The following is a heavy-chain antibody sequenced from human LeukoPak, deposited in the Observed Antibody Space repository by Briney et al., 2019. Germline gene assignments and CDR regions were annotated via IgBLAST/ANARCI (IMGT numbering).Heavy chain of an antibody. Sequence: SETLSLTCTVSGGSISSSSYYCGWIRQPPGKGLEWIGSIYHSGSTYYNPSLKSRVTLSVETSKNQFSLKLSSVTAADTAVYYSAGSTYDNWFDPWGQGTLVTVSS. J-gene: IGHJ5*02. CDR2: IYHSGST. D-gene: IGHD2-8*01. CDR3: AGSTYDNWFDP. V-gene: IGHV4-39*01. CDR1: GGSISSSSYY.